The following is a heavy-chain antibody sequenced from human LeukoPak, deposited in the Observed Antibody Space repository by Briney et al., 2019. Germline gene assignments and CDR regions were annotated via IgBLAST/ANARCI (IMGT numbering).Heavy chain of an antibody. V-gene: IGHV3-7*01. Sequence: GGSLRLSCAASGFTFSSYWMSWLRQAPGKGLEWVANIKKDGSEKYYVDSVKGRFIISRDNAKNSLYLQMNSLRAEDTAVYYCARDLSGVAGYTYGRGIDYWGQGTLVTVSS. D-gene: IGHD5-18*01. CDR3: ARDLSGVAGYTYGRGIDY. CDR2: IKKDGSEK. J-gene: IGHJ4*02. CDR1: GFTFSSYW.